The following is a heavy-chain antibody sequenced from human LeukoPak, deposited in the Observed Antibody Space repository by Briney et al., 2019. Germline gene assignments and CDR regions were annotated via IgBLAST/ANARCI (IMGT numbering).Heavy chain of an antibody. J-gene: IGHJ4*02. Sequence: ASVKDSCKASGYTFTTYGISWVRQAPGQGLECMGWISAYNGNTNYAQKLQGRLTMTTDTSTSTAYMELRSLKSDDTAVYYCARGSNLSPTGTTTPWLWGQGTLVIVSS. CDR1: GYTFTTYG. CDR2: ISAYNGNT. D-gene: IGHD1-1*01. V-gene: IGHV1-18*01. CDR3: ARGSNLSPTGTTTPWL.